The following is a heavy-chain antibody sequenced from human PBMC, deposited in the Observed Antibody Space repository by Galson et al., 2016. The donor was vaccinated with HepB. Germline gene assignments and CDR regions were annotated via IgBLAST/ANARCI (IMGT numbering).Heavy chain of an antibody. J-gene: IGHJ4*02. CDR3: SRGSDF. V-gene: IGHV3-74*01. CDR2: TVDGDGSVT. Sequence: SLRLSCAASGFIFRDYSMYWVRQAPGKGLLWVSRTVDGDGSVTNYADSVKGRFTTSRDNGKNILYLQMNDLRTDDTGVYYCSRGSDFWGQGTLVTVSS. CDR1: GFIFRDYS.